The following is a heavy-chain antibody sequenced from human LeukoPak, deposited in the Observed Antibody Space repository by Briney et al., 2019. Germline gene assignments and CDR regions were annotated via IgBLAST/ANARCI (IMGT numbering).Heavy chain of an antibody. J-gene: IGHJ4*02. CDR3: AKGAAAGFDY. Sequence: PGESLRLSCAASGFTFSSYSMNWVRQAPGKGLEWVAFIRYDGSNKYYADSVKGRFTISRDNSKNTLYLQMNSLRAEDTAVYYCAKGAAAGFDYWGQGTLVTVSS. D-gene: IGHD6-13*01. CDR2: IRYDGSNK. V-gene: IGHV3-30*02. CDR1: GFTFSSYS.